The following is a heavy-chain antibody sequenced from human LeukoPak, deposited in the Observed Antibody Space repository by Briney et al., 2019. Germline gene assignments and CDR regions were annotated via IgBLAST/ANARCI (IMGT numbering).Heavy chain of an antibody. V-gene: IGHV1-18*01. J-gene: IGHJ4*02. CDR3: ARLSYYYDSSGYHTGGFDY. Sequence: GASVKVSCKASDYTFTSYGISWVRQAPGQGLEWMGWISAYNGNTNYAQKLQGRVTMTTDTSTSTAYMELRSLRSDDTAVYYCARLSYYYDSSGYHTGGFDYWGQGTLVTVSS. CDR2: ISAYNGNT. D-gene: IGHD3-22*01. CDR1: DYTFTSYG.